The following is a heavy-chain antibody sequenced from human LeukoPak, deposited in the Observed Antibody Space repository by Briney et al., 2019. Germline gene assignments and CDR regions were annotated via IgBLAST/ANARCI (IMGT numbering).Heavy chain of an antibody. CDR3: ARGRKSIRYYYDSSGYYVTPYYFDY. V-gene: IGHV1-69*13. D-gene: IGHD3-22*01. CDR2: IIPIFGTA. J-gene: IGHJ4*02. Sequence: SVKVSCKASGYTFTGYYMHWVRQAPGQGLEWMGGIIPIFGTANYAQKFQGRVTITADESTSTAYMELSSLRSEDTAVYYCARGRKSIRYYYDSSGYYVTPYYFDYWGQGTLVTVSS. CDR1: GYTFTGYY.